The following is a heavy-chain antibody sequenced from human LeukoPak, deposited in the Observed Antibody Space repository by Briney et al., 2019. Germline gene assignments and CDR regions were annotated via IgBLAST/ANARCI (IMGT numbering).Heavy chain of an antibody. Sequence: GGSLRLSCAVSGFIFSSYGMPWVRQAPGKGLEWVAAISYDESNKYYAESVKRRFTISRDNYKNTLYLQMNSLRADDTAVYYCAKDRGSGSYPSPLFDDWGRGILVTVSS. CDR2: ISYDESNK. CDR1: GFIFSSYG. J-gene: IGHJ4*02. V-gene: IGHV3-30*18. D-gene: IGHD3-10*01. CDR3: AKDRGSGSYPSPLFDD.